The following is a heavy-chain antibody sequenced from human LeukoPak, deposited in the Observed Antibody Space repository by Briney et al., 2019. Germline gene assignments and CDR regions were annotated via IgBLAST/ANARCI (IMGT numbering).Heavy chain of an antibody. J-gene: IGHJ5*02. CDR1: GDSITSGGYT. CDR2: LYRGGRP. CDR3: ASGYGDSPEGLDP. D-gene: IGHD4-17*01. Sequence: PSETLSLTCAVSGDSITSGGYTWNWLRQPPGKGLEWIGYLYRGGRPYYNPSVKSRATMSVDKSKNYFSLTLSSVTAADTAVYYCASGYGDSPEGLDPWGQGSLVIVSS. V-gene: IGHV4-30-2*01.